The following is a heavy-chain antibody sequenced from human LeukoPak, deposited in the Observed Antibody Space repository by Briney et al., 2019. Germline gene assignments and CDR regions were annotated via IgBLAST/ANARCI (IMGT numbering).Heavy chain of an antibody. CDR1: GYTFTSYG. D-gene: IGHD1-26*01. V-gene: IGHV1-18*01. CDR3: ARDPSGSYSPFDY. CDR2: ISAYNGNT. Sequence: ASVKVSCKASGYTFTSYGISWVRQAPGQGLEWMGWISAYNGNTNYAQKLQGRVTMTTDTSTSTAYVELRSLRSDDTAVYYCARDPSGSYSPFDYWGQGTLVTVSS. J-gene: IGHJ4*02.